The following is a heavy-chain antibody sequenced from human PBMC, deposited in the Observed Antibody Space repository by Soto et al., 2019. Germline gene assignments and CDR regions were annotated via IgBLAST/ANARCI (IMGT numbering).Heavy chain of an antibody. Sequence: SDPLSPTSSGSGCPITSFYWSGFRQPPGKGLELIGYIYNSGSTNYNPSLKSRVTISVDTSKNQFSLKLSSVTAADTAVYYCARMGSSWYGFDIWGQGTMVT. CDR3: ARMGSSWYGFDI. CDR1: GCPITSFY. V-gene: IGHV4-59*01. D-gene: IGHD6-13*01. J-gene: IGHJ3*02. CDR2: IYNSGST.